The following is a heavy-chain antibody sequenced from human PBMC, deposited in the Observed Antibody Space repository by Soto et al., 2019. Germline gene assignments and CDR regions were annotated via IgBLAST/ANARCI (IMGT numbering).Heavy chain of an antibody. D-gene: IGHD1-26*01. CDR2: INPNSGGT. Sequence: QVQLVQSGAEVKKPGASVKVSCKASGYTFTGYYMHWVRQAPGQGLEWMGWINPNSGGTNYAQKFQGRVTMTRDTSISTAYMELSRLRSDDTAVYYCAREGGGSYRIRAFDIWGQGTMVTVSS. CDR1: GYTFTGYY. V-gene: IGHV1-2*02. CDR3: AREGGGSYRIRAFDI. J-gene: IGHJ3*02.